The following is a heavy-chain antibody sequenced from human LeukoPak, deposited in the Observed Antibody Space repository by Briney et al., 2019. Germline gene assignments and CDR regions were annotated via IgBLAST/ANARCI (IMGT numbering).Heavy chain of an antibody. Sequence: SETLSLTCTVSGGSISSYYWSWIRQPPGKGLEWIGYIYYSGSTNYNPSLKSRVTISVDTSKNQFSLKLSSVTAADTAVYYCARQGSYCGGDCMLTLGYWGQGTLVTVSS. CDR1: GGSISSYY. J-gene: IGHJ4*02. CDR3: ARQGSYCGGDCMLTLGY. CDR2: IYYSGST. D-gene: IGHD2-21*02. V-gene: IGHV4-59*08.